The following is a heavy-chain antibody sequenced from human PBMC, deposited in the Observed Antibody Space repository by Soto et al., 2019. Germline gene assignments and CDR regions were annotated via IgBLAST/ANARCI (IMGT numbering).Heavy chain of an antibody. D-gene: IGHD4-4*01. CDR1: GFTFSSYG. V-gene: IGHV3-30*18. J-gene: IGHJ6*02. CDR3: AKEPSNYALYYYYGMDV. Sequence: GGSLRLSCAASGFTFSSYGMHWVRQAPGKGLEWVAVISYDGSNKYYADSVKGRFTISRDNSKNTLYLQMNSLRAEDTAVYYCAKEPSNYALYYYYGMDVWGQGTTVTVSS. CDR2: ISYDGSNK.